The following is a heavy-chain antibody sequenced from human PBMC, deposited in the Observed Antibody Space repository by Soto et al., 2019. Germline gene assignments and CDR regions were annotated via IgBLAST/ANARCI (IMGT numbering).Heavy chain of an antibody. Sequence: QVQLVQSGAEVKKPGASVKVSCKASGYTFTSYAMHWVRQAPGQRLEWMGWINACNGNTKYSQKFQGRVTITRETSASTAYMELSSLRSEDTAVYYCARVGGYDGSGSYDVWGQGTTVTVSS. V-gene: IGHV1-3*01. J-gene: IGHJ6*02. CDR3: ARVGGYDGSGSYDV. CDR2: INACNGNT. CDR1: GYTFTSYA. D-gene: IGHD3-10*01.